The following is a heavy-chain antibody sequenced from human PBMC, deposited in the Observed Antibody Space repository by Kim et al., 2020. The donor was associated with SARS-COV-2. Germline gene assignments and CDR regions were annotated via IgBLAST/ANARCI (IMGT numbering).Heavy chain of an antibody. CDR1: GFTFSSYA. Sequence: GGSLRLSCAASGFTFSSYAMSWVRQAPGKGLEWVSGISSSGERTYYADSVKGRFTISRDNSKNTLYVQMNSLRAKDTAVYYCAKSLVTVTTDWGQGTLVTVSS. V-gene: IGHV3-23*01. CDR3: AKSLVTVTTD. J-gene: IGHJ4*02. D-gene: IGHD4-17*01. CDR2: ISSSGERT.